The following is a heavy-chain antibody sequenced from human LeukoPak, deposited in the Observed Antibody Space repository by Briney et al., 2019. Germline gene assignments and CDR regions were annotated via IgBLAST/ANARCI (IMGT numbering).Heavy chain of an antibody. CDR1: GFTFRDHY. Sequence: GGSLRLSCAVAGFTFRDHYMDWVRQAPGKGLEWIARSRKRTKGYTTEYAASVRGRFTISRDDSKDSLYLQMNSLRAEDTAVYYCTRDLYFDYWGQGTLVTVSS. V-gene: IGHV3-72*01. CDR3: TRDLYFDY. J-gene: IGHJ4*02. CDR2: SRKRTKGYTT.